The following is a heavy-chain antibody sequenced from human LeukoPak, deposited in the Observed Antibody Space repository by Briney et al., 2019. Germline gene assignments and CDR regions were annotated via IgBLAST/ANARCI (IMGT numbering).Heavy chain of an antibody. D-gene: IGHD6-6*01. Sequence: SETLSLTCAVYGGSFSGYYWSWIRQPPGKGLEWIGEINHSGSTNYNPSLKSRVTISVDTSKNQFSLKLSSVTAADTAVYYCARGHSSSRCRHYFDYWGQGTLVTVSS. V-gene: IGHV4-34*01. J-gene: IGHJ4*02. CDR3: ARGHSSSRCRHYFDY. CDR1: GGSFSGYY. CDR2: INHSGST.